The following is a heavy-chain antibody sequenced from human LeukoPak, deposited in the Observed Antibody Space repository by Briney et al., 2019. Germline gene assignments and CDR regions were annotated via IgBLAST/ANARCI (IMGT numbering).Heavy chain of an antibody. J-gene: IGHJ6*02. CDR2: INPNNGGT. CDR3: ARDLTRGGPDPAVVFVYYGMDV. Sequence: VASLKVSCKASGYTFTRYNINWVRQATGQGLEWMGWINPNNGGTMYAQKFQGRVTLTRDTSISTAYMELSSLKSDDTAVYFCARDLTRGGPDPAVVFVYYGMDVWGRGTTVTVSS. V-gene: IGHV1-2*02. D-gene: IGHD2-2*01. CDR1: GYTFTRYN.